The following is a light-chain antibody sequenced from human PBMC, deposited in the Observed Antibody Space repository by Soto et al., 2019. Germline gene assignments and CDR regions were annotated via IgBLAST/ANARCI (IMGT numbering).Light chain of an antibody. CDR2: DVS. CDR3: SSTAGNNNLV. V-gene: IGLV2-8*01. Sequence: QSVLTQSPSASGSPGQSVTISCTGTSSDVGGHNYVSWYQQHPGKAPKLIIYDVSKRPSGVPDRFSGSKSGNTASLTVSGLQAEDEAFYYCSSTAGNNNLVFGAGTKLTVL. J-gene: IGLJ1*01. CDR1: SSDVGGHNY.